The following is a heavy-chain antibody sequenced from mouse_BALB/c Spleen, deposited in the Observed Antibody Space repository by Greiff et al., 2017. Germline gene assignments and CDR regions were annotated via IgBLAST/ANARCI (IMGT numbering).Heavy chain of an antibody. D-gene: IGHD2-2*01. CDR2: ISDGGSYT. Sequence: EVQGVESGGGLVKPGGSLKLSCAASGFTFSDYYMYWVRQTPEKRLEWVATISDGGSYTYYPDSVKGRFTISRDNAKNNLYLQMSSLKSEDTAMYYCANGYGFAYWGQGTLVTVSA. J-gene: IGHJ3*01. CDR1: GFTFSDYY. CDR3: ANGYGFAY. V-gene: IGHV5-4*02.